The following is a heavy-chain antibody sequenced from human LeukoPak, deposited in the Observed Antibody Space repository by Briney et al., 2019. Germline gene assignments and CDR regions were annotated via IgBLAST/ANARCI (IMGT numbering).Heavy chain of an antibody. V-gene: IGHV3-23*01. CDR2: IGGSGATT. D-gene: IGHD3/OR15-3a*01. CDR1: RFTYVSYA. CDR3: AFIPVGGLVISNSYY. J-gene: IGHJ4*02. Sequence: PGGSLRLSCEASRFTYVSYAMTWVRQAPGKGLEWVSSIGGSGATTYYADSVKGRFTVSADNSKNTLYLQMNSLRAEDTAVYYFAFIPVGGLVISNSYYWGQGTRVTVSS.